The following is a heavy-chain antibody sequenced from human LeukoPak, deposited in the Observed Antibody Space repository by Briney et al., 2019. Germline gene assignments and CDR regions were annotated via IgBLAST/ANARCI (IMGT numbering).Heavy chain of an antibody. V-gene: IGHV3-7*03. J-gene: IGHJ4*02. CDR3: TTEPLIAVAGMY. CDR2: IKQDGSEK. CDR1: GFTFSSYW. Sequence: GGSLRLSCAASGFTFSSYWMSWVRQAPGKGLEWVANIKQDGSEKYYVDSVKGRFTISRDNAKNSLYLQMNSLRAEDTAVYYCTTEPLIAVAGMYWGQETLVTVS. D-gene: IGHD6-19*01.